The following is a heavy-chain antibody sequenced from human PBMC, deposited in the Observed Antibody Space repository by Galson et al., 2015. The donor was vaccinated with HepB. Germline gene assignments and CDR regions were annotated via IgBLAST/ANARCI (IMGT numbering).Heavy chain of an antibody. CDR1: GFTVINTY. V-gene: IGHV3-53*01. CDR2: VFTAGQT. D-gene: IGHD3-10*01. J-gene: IGHJ5*02. Sequence: SLRLSCAVSGFTVINTYMMWVRQAPGKGLEFVSVVFTAGQTYHADSVKGRFTVSRDNSKNTLYLQMDSLRAEDTAAYYCARAIYYGQGGFDPWGQGTLVTVSS. CDR3: ARAIYYGQGGFDP.